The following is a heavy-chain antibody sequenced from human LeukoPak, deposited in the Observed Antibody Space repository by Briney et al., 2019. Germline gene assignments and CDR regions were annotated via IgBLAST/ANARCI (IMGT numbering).Heavy chain of an antibody. CDR1: GGSTSGFY. V-gene: IGHV4-59*01. Sequence: SSETLSLTCTVSGGSTSGFYWTWIRQPPGKGLEWIGYSYYSGSTNYNYNPSLKSRVTISVDTSKNQLSLKLSSVTAADTAVYYCARGAWSMDVWGKGTTVTVSS. D-gene: IGHD3-3*01. CDR2: SYYSGSTNY. CDR3: ARGAWSMDV. J-gene: IGHJ6*03.